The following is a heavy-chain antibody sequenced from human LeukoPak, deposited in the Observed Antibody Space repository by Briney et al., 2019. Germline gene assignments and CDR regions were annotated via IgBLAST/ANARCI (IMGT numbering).Heavy chain of an antibody. Sequence: GGSLRLSCAASGFNFSNYAMHWVRQAPGKGLEWVAVISYEGNHKYYADSVKGRFTISRDDAKNSLYLQMNSLRAEDTAVYYCARVPTLHYYDSSGYYLDYWGQGTLVTVSS. CDR1: GFNFSNYA. J-gene: IGHJ4*02. D-gene: IGHD3-22*01. CDR2: ISYEGNHK. V-gene: IGHV3-30*04. CDR3: ARVPTLHYYDSSGYYLDY.